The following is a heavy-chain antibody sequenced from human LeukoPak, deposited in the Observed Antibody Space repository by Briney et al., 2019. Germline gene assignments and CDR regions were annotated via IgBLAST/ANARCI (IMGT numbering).Heavy chain of an antibody. J-gene: IGHJ6*02. D-gene: IGHD3-9*01. CDR1: GGSIGNYY. V-gene: IGHV4-4*07. Sequence: SETLSLTCTVSGGSIGNYYWSWLRQPAGKGLEWIGRIYTSGSTNYNPSLKSRVTMSVDTSKNQFSLKLSSVTAADTAVYYCARDSGYFDWSSPYGMDVWGQGTTVTVSS. CDR2: IYTSGST. CDR3: ARDSGYFDWSSPYGMDV.